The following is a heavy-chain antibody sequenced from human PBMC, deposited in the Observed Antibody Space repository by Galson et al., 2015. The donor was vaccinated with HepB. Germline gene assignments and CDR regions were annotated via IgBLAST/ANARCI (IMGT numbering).Heavy chain of an antibody. CDR1: GFTFSSFT. CDR2: ISSGSKDI. V-gene: IGHV3-21*01. Sequence: SLRLSCAGSGFTFSSFTINWVRQAPGKGLEWVSSISSGSKDIYYADSVKGRFTISRDNAKKSLYLQMNGLRAEDTAVYYCVRDQQGWGLGLLSGAFDYWGQGILVTVSS. J-gene: IGHJ4*02. D-gene: IGHD2-21*01. CDR3: VRDQQGWGLGLLSGAFDY.